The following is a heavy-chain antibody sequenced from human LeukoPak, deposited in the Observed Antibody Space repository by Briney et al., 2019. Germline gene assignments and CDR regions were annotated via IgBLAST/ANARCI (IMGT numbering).Heavy chain of an antibody. CDR3: ARERVTTTAFDI. CDR1: GFTLSTYN. D-gene: IGHD5-12*01. V-gene: IGHV3-21*01. CDR2: ITSSSTY. J-gene: IGHJ3*02. Sequence: GGSLRLSCAASGFTLSTYNTHWVRQAPGKGLEWVSSITSSSTYYADSVKGRFAISRDNAKNSLYLQMNSLRAEDTAVYYCARERVTTTAFDIWGQGTMVTVSS.